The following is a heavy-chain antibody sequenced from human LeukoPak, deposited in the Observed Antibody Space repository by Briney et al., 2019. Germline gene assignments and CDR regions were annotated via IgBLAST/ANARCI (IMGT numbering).Heavy chain of an antibody. CDR3: ARSRSDDYGGAFDY. Sequence: PSETLSLTCTGSGGSISTYYWSWIRQPPGKGLEYIGYIYYSGSTSYNPSLKSRVTISLDTSKNHFSLKLSSVTAADTAVYYCARSRSDDYGGAFDYWGQGTLVTVSS. CDR1: GGSISTYY. CDR2: IYYSGST. J-gene: IGHJ4*02. D-gene: IGHD4-17*01. V-gene: IGHV4-59*01.